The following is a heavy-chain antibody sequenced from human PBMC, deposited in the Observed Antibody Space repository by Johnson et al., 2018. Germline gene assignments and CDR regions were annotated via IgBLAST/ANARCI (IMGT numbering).Heavy chain of an antibody. CDR2: MNPNSGNA. CDR1: GYTFTSYD. CDR3: AKVPAAMLNSGPGETYYYYYYGMDV. J-gene: IGHJ6*02. V-gene: IGHV1-8*01. Sequence: QLVESGAEVKKPGASVKVSCKASGYTFTSYDINWVRQATGQGLEWMGWMNPNSGNAGYAQKLPGRVTMTRNTSISTAYMELSSLRSEDTAVYYGAKVPAAMLNSGPGETYYYYYYGMDVWGQGTTVTVSS. D-gene: IGHD2-2*01.